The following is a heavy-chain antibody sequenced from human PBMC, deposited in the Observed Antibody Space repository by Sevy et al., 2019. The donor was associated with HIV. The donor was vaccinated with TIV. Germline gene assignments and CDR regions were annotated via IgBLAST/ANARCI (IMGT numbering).Heavy chain of an antibody. CDR2: ISSASSYR. CDR3: TRVDYYDTSASQY. D-gene: IGHD3-22*01. CDR1: GFIVSSNY. Sequence: GGSLRLSCAASGFIVSSNYMSWVRQAPGKGLEWVSSISSASSYRKYGDSVKGRFTISRDNAKNLLYLDLNSLRVEDTAVYYCTRVDYYDTSASQYWGQGTLVTVSS. V-gene: IGHV3-21*06. J-gene: IGHJ4*02.